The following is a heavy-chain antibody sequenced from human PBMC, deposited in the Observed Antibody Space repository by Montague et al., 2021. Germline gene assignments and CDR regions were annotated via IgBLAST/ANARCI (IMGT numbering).Heavy chain of an antibody. CDR3: ARERDRYYYMDI. Sequence: SETLSLTCTVPRSLINSDYYCGWIRQPPGKGLEWMGSVSHGGRTYYNPSLKSRVTISVDTSNNHFSLKLSSVTAADTAMYYCARERDRYYYMDIWGKGTTITVSS. CDR2: VSHGGRT. CDR1: RSLINSDYY. V-gene: IGHV4-38-2*02. J-gene: IGHJ6*03.